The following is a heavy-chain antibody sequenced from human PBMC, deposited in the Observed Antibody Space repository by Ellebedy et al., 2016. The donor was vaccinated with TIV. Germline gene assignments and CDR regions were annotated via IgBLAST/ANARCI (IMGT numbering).Heavy chain of an antibody. CDR2: IYYSGST. J-gene: IGHJ4*02. CDR3: ATAFVRRSTYFDY. D-gene: IGHD1-26*01. Sequence: SETLSLTCTVSGGSMSSYYWSWIRQPPGKGLEWIGYIYYSGSTNYNPSLKSRVTISVDTSKNQFSLKLSSVTAADTAVYYCATAFVRRSTYFDYWGQGTLVTVSS. CDR1: GGSMSSYY. V-gene: IGHV4-59*01.